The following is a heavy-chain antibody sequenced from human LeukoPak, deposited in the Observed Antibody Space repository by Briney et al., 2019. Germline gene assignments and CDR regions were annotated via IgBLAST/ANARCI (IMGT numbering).Heavy chain of an antibody. CDR1: GGSISSSSYY. J-gene: IGHJ2*01. CDR3: ASLRSLLAYCGGDCYFSWYFDL. Sequence: TSETLSLTCTVSGGSISSSSYYWGWIRQPPGKGLEWIGSIYYSGSTYYNPSLKSRVTISVDTSKNQFSLKLSSVTAADPAVYYCASLRSLLAYCGGDCYFSWYFDLWGRGTLVTVSS. V-gene: IGHV4-39*01. CDR2: IYYSGST. D-gene: IGHD2-21*01.